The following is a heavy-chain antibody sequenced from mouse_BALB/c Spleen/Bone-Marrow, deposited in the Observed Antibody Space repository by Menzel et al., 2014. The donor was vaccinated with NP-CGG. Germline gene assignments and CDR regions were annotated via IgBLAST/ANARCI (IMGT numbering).Heavy chain of an antibody. CDR2: INPYNDNT. D-gene: IGHD2-2*01. Sequence: EVQLRQSGPELVKPGASVKMSCKASGYTFTSYVMHWVKQKPGQGLEWIGNINPYNDNTKYNEKFKGKATLTSDKSSSTAYMELSSLTSEDSAVYYCARSLYGYDWYFDVWGAGTTVTVSS. J-gene: IGHJ1*01. CDR3: ARSLYGYDWYFDV. CDR1: GYTFTSYV. V-gene: IGHV1-14*01.